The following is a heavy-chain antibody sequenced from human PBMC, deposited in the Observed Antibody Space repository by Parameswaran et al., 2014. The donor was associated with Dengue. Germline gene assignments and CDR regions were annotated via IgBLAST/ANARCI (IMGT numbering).Heavy chain of an antibody. V-gene: IGHV3-15*01. D-gene: IGHD1-26*01. CDR3: ARDLRSQWEPRAFDI. CDR2: IRSKSDGETS. Sequence: WIRQPPGKGLEWVGRIRSKSDGETSEFAAPVKGRFTISRDDSKNTLYLQMNSLRAEDTAVYYCARDLRSQWEPRAFDIWGQGTMVTVSS. J-gene: IGHJ3*02.